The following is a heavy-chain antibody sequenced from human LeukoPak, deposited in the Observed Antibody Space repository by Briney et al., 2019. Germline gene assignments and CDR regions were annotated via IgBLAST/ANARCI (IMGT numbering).Heavy chain of an antibody. CDR2: IYDSGST. V-gene: IGHV4-34*04. CDR1: GGSFSGYY. CDR3: ARHPYYYDSSGYSSYNWFDP. D-gene: IGHD3-22*01. J-gene: IGHJ5*02. Sequence: SETLSLTCAVYGGSFSGYYWSWIRQPPGKGLEWIGSIYDSGSTYDNPSLKSRATISVDTSKTQFSLKLSSVTAADTAVYYCARHPYYYDSSGYSSYNWFDPWGQGALVTVSS.